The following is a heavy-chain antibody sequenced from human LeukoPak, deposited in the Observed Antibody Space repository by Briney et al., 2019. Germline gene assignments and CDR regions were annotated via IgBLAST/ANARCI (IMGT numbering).Heavy chain of an antibody. J-gene: IGHJ4*02. V-gene: IGHV3-23*01. D-gene: IGHD3-10*01. CDR2: ISGSGGST. Sequence: GGSLRLSCAASGFTFSSYAMSWVRQAPGKGLEWVSAISGSGGSTYYADSVKGRFTISRDNSKNTLYLQMNSLRAEDTAVYYCARAGGRFGEFNFDYWGQGTLVTVSS. CDR3: ARAGGRFGEFNFDY. CDR1: GFTFSSYA.